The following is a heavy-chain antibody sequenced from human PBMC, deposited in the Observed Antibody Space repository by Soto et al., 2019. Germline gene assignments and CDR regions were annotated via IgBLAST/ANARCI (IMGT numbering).Heavy chain of an antibody. CDR2: MNPNSGNT. CDR1: GYTFTSYN. D-gene: IGHD3-10*01. Sequence: QVQLVQSGAEVKKPGASVKVSCKASGYTFTSYNINWVRQATGQGLEWMGWMNPNSGNTGYAQKFQGRVTMTRNTSISTAYVELSSLRSEDTAVYYWTRGINYYDSGDDAFDIWGQGTMVTVSS. J-gene: IGHJ3*02. V-gene: IGHV1-8*01. CDR3: TRGINYYDSGDDAFDI.